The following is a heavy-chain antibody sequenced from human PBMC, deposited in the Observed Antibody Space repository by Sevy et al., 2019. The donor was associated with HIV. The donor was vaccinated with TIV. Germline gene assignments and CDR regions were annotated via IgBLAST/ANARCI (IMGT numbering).Heavy chain of an antibody. D-gene: IGHD3-10*01. J-gene: IGHJ6*02. CDR1: GFTFSSYG. V-gene: IGHV3-33*01. CDR3: ARDQSGTMVRGVIFVSYYYGMDV. CDR2: IWYDGSNK. Sequence: GGSLRLSCAASGFTFSSYGMHWVRQAPGKGLEWVAVIWYDGSNKYYADSVKGRFTISRDNSKNTLYLQMNSLRAEDTAVYYRARDQSGTMVRGVIFVSYYYGMDVWGQGTTVTVSS.